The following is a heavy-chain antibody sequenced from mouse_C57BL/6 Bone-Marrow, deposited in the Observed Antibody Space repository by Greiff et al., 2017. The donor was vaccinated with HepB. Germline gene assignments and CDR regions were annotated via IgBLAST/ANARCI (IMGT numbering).Heavy chain of an antibody. CDR3: ASQNTQPVTFAC. V-gene: IGHV1-39*01. J-gene: IGHJ3*01. CDR1: GYSFTDYN. D-gene: IGHD6-1*01. CDR2: INPNYGTT. Sequence: VQLQQSGPELVQPGASVKISCKASGYSFTDYNMNWVKQSNGKSLEWIGVINPNYGTTSYNQKFKGKATLTVDQSSSTAYMQLNSLTSEDSAFYYCASQNTQPVTFACWGDGTLVSVSA.